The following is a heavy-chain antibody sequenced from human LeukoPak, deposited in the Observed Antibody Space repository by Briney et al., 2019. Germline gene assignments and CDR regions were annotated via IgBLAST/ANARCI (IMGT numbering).Heavy chain of an antibody. CDR3: ARGCGDIVATYSFFDY. CDR1: GLSFSGYY. Sequence: SETLSLTCAVYGLSFSGYYWSWIRQPPGKGLEWIGEINHSGSTNYNPSLKSRVTISVDTSKNQFSLKLSSVTAADTAVYYCARGCGDIVATYSFFDYWGQGTLVTVSS. V-gene: IGHV4-34*01. D-gene: IGHD5-12*01. J-gene: IGHJ4*02. CDR2: INHSGST.